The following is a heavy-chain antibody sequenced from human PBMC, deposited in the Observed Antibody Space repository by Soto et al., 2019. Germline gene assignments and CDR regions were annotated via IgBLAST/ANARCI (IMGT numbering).Heavy chain of an antibody. CDR1: GVSISSYY. CDR2: IYYSGTT. D-gene: IGHD6-19*01. V-gene: IGHV4-59*01. Sequence: PSEPPSLTCTVSGVSISSYYLTWIRQPPWKGLEWIGYIYYSGTTSYHPSLKSRVTISVDRSKNQFSLKLRSVTAADTAVYYCNKEGSRLKYGKAGFDYWGKGIQGTVS. CDR3: NKEGSRLKYGKAGFDY. J-gene: IGHJ4*02.